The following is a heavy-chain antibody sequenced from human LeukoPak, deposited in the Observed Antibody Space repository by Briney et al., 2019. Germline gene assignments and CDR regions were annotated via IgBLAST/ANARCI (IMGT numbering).Heavy chain of an antibody. V-gene: IGHV3-64*01. D-gene: IGHD6-19*01. CDR1: GFTLSSYS. Sequence: GGSLRLSCAASGFTLSSYSMRWVRQAPGKGLEFVSAISKNGRNTYYGNSTKGRFTISRDISKNTLYLQMGSLRPEDMAVYYCARVDSGSACASWGQGILVTVSS. CDR3: ARVDSGSACAS. CDR2: ISKNGRNT. J-gene: IGHJ1*01.